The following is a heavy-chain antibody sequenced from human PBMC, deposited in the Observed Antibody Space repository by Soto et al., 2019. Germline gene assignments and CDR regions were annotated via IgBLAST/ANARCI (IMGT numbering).Heavy chain of an antibody. J-gene: IGHJ4*02. CDR1: GFTFSSHA. CDR3: AKEIFAAAYAATSAFAL. D-gene: IGHD2-8*01. Sequence: GGSLRLSCVASGFTFSSHAMGWLRQAPGTEPEWVAFVDGSGADTSYADSVKGRFTISRDNSEDTLYLHMNSLRAEDTGRYFCAKEIFAAAYAATSAFALWGQGTLVTVSS. V-gene: IGHV3-23*01. CDR2: VDGSGADT.